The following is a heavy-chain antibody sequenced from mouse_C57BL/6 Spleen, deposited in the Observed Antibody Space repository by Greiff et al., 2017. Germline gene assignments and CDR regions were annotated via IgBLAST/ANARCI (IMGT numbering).Heavy chain of an antibody. CDR2: ISSGSSTI. CDR1: GFTFSDYG. J-gene: IGHJ3*01. V-gene: IGHV5-17*01. CDR3: ASPDGYLFAY. D-gene: IGHD2-3*01. Sequence: EVQLVESGGGLVKPGGSLKLSCAASGFTFSDYGMHWVRQAPEKGLEWVAYISSGSSTIYYADTVKGRFTISRDNAKNTLFLQMTSLRSEDTAMYYCASPDGYLFAYWGQGTLVTVSA.